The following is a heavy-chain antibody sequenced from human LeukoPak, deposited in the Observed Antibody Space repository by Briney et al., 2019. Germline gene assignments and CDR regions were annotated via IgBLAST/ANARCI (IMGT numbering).Heavy chain of an antibody. D-gene: IGHD3-16*01. V-gene: IGHV1-2*02. CDR1: GYTFTGYY. CDR2: INPNSGGT. J-gene: IGHJ4*02. CDR3: ARDRSVGGAYDY. Sequence: ASVKVSCKASGYTFTGYYMHWVRQAPGQGLEWMGWINPNSGGTNYAQKFQGRVTMTRDTSISTAYMELSRLRSDDTAVHYCARDRSVGGAYDYWGQGTLVTVSS.